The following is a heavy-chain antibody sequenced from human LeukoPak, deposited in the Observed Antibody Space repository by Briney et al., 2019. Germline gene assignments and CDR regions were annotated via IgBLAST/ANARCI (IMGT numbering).Heavy chain of an antibody. V-gene: IGHV4-59*01. CDR1: GGSISSYY. CDR3: ARSVEGYCRGGSCYSYSYYMDV. J-gene: IGHJ6*03. Sequence: SETLSLTCTVSGGSISSYYWSWIRQPPGKGLEWIGYIYYSGSTNYNPSLKSRVTIPVDSSKNQFSLKLSSVTAADTAVYYCARSVEGYCRGGSCYSYSYYMDVWGKGTTVTVSS. D-gene: IGHD2-15*01. CDR2: IYYSGST.